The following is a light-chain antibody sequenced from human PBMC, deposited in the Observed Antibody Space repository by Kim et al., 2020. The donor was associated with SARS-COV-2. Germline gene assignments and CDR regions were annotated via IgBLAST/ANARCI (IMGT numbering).Light chain of an antibody. CDR3: QVWDISSVV. Sequence: SYEPTQPPSVSVAPGETARLTCGGNNIGTESVHWYQQRAGQAPVLVVHDVSDRPSGIPERISGSKSEDTATLTISRVEAGDEADYYCQVWDISSVVFGGGTQLTVL. CDR1: NIGTES. J-gene: IGLJ2*01. V-gene: IGLV3-21*02. CDR2: DVS.